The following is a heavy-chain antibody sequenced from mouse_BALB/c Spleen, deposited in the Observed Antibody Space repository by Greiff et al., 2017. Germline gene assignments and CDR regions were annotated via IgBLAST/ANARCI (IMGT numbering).Heavy chain of an antibody. V-gene: IGHV5-17*02. Sequence: EVKLVESGGGLVQPGGSLKLSCAASGFTFSSYGMSWVRQTPDKRLELVAYISSGSSTIYYADTVKGRFTISRDNPKNTLFLQMTSLRSEDTAMYYCAKSRGVRRDYAMDYWGQGTSVTVSS. CDR3: AKSRGVRRDYAMDY. CDR1: GFTFSSYG. D-gene: IGHD2-14*01. CDR2: ISSGSSTI. J-gene: IGHJ4*01.